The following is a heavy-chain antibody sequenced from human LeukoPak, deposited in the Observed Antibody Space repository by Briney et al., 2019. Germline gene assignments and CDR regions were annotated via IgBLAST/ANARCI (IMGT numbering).Heavy chain of an antibody. J-gene: IGHJ5*02. CDR1: GGSFSGYY. Sequence: SETLSLTCAAYGGSFSGYYWSWIRQPPGKGLEWIGEINHSGSTNYNPSLKSRVTISVDTSKNQFSLKLSSVTAADTAVYHCARELRYDFWSGYYDWFDPWGQGTLVTVSS. CDR2: INHSGST. CDR3: ARELRYDFWSGYYDWFDP. D-gene: IGHD3-3*01. V-gene: IGHV4-34*01.